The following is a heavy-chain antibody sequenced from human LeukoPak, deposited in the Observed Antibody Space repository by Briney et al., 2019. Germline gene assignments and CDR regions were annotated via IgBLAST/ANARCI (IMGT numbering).Heavy chain of an antibody. D-gene: IGHD3-10*01. Sequence: PSETLSLTCTVSGGSISSGDYYWSWIRQPPGKGLEWIGYIYYSGSTYYNPSLKSRVTISVDTSKNQFSLKLSSVTAADTVVYYCARGAVEGSYSNLDYWGQGTLVTVSS. CDR3: ARGAVEGSYSNLDY. CDR1: GGSISSGDYY. J-gene: IGHJ4*02. CDR2: IYYSGST. V-gene: IGHV4-30-4*01.